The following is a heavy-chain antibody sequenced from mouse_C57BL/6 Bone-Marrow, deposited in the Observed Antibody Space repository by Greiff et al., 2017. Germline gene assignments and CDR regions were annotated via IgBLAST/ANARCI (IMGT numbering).Heavy chain of an antibody. V-gene: IGHV1-81*01. J-gene: IGHJ3*01. Sequence: LQESGAELARPGASVKLSCKASGYTFTSYGISWVKQRTGQGLEWIGEIYPRSGNTYYNEKFKGKATLTADKSSSTAYMELRSLTSEDSAVYFCATAWFAYWGQGTLVTVSA. CDR3: ATAWFAY. CDR1: GYTFTSYG. CDR2: IYPRSGNT.